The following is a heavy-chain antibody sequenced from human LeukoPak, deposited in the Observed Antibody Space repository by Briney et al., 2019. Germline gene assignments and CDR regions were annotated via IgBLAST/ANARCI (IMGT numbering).Heavy chain of an antibody. CDR3: ARAFHCGTTSCYTRGLDY. J-gene: IGHJ4*02. D-gene: IGHD2-2*02. Sequence: SETLSLTCTVSGGSINSGSYYWSWIRQPAGKGLEWIGRIYTSGSTNYNPSLKSRVTISVDTSKNQFSLKLTSVTAADTAVYYCARAFHCGTTSCYTRGLDYWGQGTLVTVSS. V-gene: IGHV4-61*02. CDR1: GGSINSGSYY. CDR2: IYTSGST.